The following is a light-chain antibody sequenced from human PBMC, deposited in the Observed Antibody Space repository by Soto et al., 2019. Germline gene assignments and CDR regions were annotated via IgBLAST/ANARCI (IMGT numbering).Light chain of an antibody. Sequence: QAVVTQPPSASGIPGQRVTISCSGRSSNIGSNTVNWYQQLPGTAPKLLIYSNNQRPSGVPDRFSGSKSGTSASLAISGLQSEDEADYYCAAWDDSLNGVVFGGGTKLTVL. V-gene: IGLV1-44*01. J-gene: IGLJ2*01. CDR3: AAWDDSLNGVV. CDR2: SNN. CDR1: SSNIGSNT.